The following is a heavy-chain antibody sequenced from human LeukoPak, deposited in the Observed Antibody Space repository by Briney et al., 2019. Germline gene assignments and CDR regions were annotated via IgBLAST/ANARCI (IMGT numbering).Heavy chain of an antibody. Sequence: GGSLRLSCAASGFTFSSYSMNWVRQAPGKWLEWVSSISSSSSYIYYADSVKGRFTISRDNAKNSLYLQMNSLRAEDTAVYYCQRGRGDSSGWYRHDAFDIWGQGTMVTVSS. D-gene: IGHD6-19*01. CDR1: GFTFSSYS. CDR2: ISSSSSYI. J-gene: IGHJ3*02. CDR3: QRGRGDSSGWYRHDAFDI. V-gene: IGHV3-21*01.